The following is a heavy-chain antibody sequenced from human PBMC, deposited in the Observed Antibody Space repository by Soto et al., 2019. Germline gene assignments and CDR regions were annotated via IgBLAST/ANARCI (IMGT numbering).Heavy chain of an antibody. CDR2: INPSSGGT. V-gene: IGHV1-46*01. CDR1: GYSFTNYY. J-gene: IGHJ4*02. D-gene: IGHD2-8*02. CDR3: ARSGGGVIDY. Sequence: QVQLLQSGAEVKKPGASVKVSCKASGYSFTNYYLHWVRQAPGQGLEWMGIINPSSGGTTNAQKFKDRVTMTRDTSTSTVYMELSSLRSEDTAIYFCARSGGGVIDYWGQGTLVTVSS.